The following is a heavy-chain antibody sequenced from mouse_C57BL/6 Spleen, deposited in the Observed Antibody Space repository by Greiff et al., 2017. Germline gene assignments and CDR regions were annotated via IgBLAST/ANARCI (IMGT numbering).Heavy chain of an antibody. Sequence: EVKVEESGPGLVKPSQSLSLTCSVTGYSITSGYYWNWIRQFPGNKLEWMGYISYDGSNNYNPSLKNRISITRDTSKNQFFLKLNSVTTEDTATXYCAEGIYYGNPFAYWGQGTLVTVSA. D-gene: IGHD2-1*01. CDR1: GYSITSGYY. CDR3: AEGIYYGNPFAY. V-gene: IGHV3-6*01. CDR2: ISYDGSN. J-gene: IGHJ3*01.